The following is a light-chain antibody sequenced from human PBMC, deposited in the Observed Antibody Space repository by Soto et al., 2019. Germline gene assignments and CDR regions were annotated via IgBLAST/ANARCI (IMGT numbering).Light chain of an antibody. Sequence: QSVLTQPPSASGSPGQSVAISCTGTSSDVGGYNYVSWYQQHPGNAPKLMISEVTKRPSGVPDRFSGSKSGNTASLTVSGLQAEDEADYYCSSYAGSNIWVFGGGTQLTVL. J-gene: IGLJ3*02. CDR1: SSDVGGYNY. CDR3: SSYAGSNIWV. CDR2: EVT. V-gene: IGLV2-8*01.